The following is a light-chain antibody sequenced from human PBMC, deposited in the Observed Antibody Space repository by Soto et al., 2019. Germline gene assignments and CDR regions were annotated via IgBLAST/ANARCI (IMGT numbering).Light chain of an antibody. CDR1: SSDVGLYNY. CDR3: SAYTSSSTLV. CDR2: EVS. J-gene: IGLJ3*02. V-gene: IGLV2-14*01. Sequence: QSALTQPASVSGSPGQSSTISCTGTSSDVGLYNYVSWYQQHPGKAPKLMIYEVSNRPSGVSNRFSVSKSGNTASLTIYWLQAEDEADYYCSAYTSSSTLVFGGGTKRTVL.